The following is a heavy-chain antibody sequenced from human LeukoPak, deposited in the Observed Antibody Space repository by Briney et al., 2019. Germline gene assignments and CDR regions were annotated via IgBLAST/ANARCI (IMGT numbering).Heavy chain of an antibody. CDR2: ISYDGSNK. V-gene: IGHV3-30*18. J-gene: IGHJ4*02. CDR1: GFTFSSYG. CDR3: AKGTRGVIIPNFDY. D-gene: IGHD3-10*01. Sequence: GGSLRLSCAASGFTFSSYGMHWVRQDPGKGLEWVAVISYDGSNKYYADSVKGRFTISRDNSKNTLYLQMNSLRAEDTAVYYCAKGTRGVIIPNFDYWGQGTLVTVSS.